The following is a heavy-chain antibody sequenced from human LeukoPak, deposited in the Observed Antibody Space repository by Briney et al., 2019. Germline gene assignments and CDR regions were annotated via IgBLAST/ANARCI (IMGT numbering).Heavy chain of an antibody. V-gene: IGHV1-2*02. CDR1: GYTFTGYY. Sequence: GASVKVSCKASGYTFTGYYMHWVRQAPGQGLEWMVWINPNSGGTNYAQKFQGRVTMTRDTSISTAYMELSRLRSADTAVYYCARDAPAYYFDYWGQGTLVTVSS. CDR3: ARDAPAYYFDY. J-gene: IGHJ4*02. CDR2: INPNSGGT.